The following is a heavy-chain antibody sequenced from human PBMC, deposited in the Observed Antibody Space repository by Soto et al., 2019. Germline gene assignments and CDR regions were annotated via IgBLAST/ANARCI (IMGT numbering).Heavy chain of an antibody. CDR3: AKDPRGILAYFAY. CDR2: ISGSGGST. D-gene: IGHD3-9*01. V-gene: IGHV3-23*01. J-gene: IGHJ4*02. Sequence: QPGGSLRLSCAASGFTFSSYATSWVRQAPGKGLEWVSAISGSGGSTYYADSVKGRFTISRDNSKNTLYLQMNSLRAEDTAVYYCAKDPRGILAYFAYWGQGSLVTVSA. CDR1: GFTFSSYA.